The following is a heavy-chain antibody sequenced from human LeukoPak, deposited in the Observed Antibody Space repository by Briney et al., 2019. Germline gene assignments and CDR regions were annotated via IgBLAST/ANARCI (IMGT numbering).Heavy chain of an antibody. CDR2: TYYRSKWYN. V-gene: IGHV6-1*01. CDR3: ARESDTGYVNF. D-gene: IGHD5-12*01. J-gene: IGHJ4*02. Sequence: SQILSLTCAISGDSVSRNSAVWTWIRQSPSRGLEWLGRTYYRSKWYNDYAESVKSRMTINPGTSKNQFSLQLNSVTPEDTAIYYCARESDTGYVNFWGQGTLVTVSS. CDR1: GDSVSRNSAV.